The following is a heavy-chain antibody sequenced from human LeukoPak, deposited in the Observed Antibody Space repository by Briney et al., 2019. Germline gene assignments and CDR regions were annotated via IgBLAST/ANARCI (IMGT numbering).Heavy chain of an antibody. CDR1: GYSISSGYY. J-gene: IGHJ3*02. D-gene: IGHD5-18*01. CDR2: IYPSGST. V-gene: IGHV4-38-2*02. Sequence: PSETLSLTCTVSGYSISSGYYWGWIRQPPGKGLEWIGSIYPSGSTYYNPSLKSRVTISVDTSKNQFSLKLSSVTAADTAVYYCARVAAMVREDAFDIWGQGTMVTVSS. CDR3: ARVAAMVREDAFDI.